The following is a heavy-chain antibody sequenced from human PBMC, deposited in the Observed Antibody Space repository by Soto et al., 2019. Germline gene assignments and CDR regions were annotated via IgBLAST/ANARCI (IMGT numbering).Heavy chain of an antibody. D-gene: IGHD3-22*01. CDR3: AREISGYYYDAEVDAFDI. CDR1: GGTFTSYA. CDR2: IIPIFGTA. Sequence: GASVKVSCKASGGTFTSYAISWVRQAPGQGLEWMGGIIPIFGTANYAQKFQGRVTITADKSTSTAYMELSSLRSEDTAVYYWAREISGYYYDAEVDAFDIWGQGTMVTVSS. J-gene: IGHJ3*02. V-gene: IGHV1-69*06.